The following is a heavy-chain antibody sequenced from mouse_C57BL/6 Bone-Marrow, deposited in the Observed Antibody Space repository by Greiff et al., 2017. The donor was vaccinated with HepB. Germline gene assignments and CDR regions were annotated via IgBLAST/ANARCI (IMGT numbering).Heavy chain of an antibody. J-gene: IGHJ3*01. CDR2: ISNGGGST. Sequence: EVQRVESGGGLVQPGGSLKLSCAASGFTFSDYYMYWVRQTPEKRLEWVAYISNGGGSTYYPDTVKGRFTISRDNAKNTLYLQMSRLKSEDTAMYYCARQGDYGSRPPGFAYWGQGTLVTVSA. CDR3: ARQGDYGSRPPGFAY. D-gene: IGHD1-1*01. V-gene: IGHV5-12*01. CDR1: GFTFSDYY.